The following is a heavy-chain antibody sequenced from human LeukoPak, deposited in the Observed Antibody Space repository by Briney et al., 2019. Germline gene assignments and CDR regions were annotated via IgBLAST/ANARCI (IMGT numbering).Heavy chain of an antibody. CDR3: ARRLLWFGEFPEED. J-gene: IGHJ4*02. CDR1: GGSISSSSYY. Sequence: SETLSLTCTVSGGSISSSSYYWGWIRQPPGKGLEWIGEINHSGSTNYNPSLKGRVTISVDTSKNQFSLKLSSVTAADTAVYYCARRLLWFGEFPEEDWGQGTLVTVSS. D-gene: IGHD3-10*01. CDR2: INHSGST. V-gene: IGHV4-39*07.